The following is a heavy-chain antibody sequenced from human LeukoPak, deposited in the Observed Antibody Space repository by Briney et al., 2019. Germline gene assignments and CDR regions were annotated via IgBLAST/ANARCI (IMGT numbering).Heavy chain of an antibody. Sequence: GGSLRLSCAASGFTFSSYSMNWVRQAPGKGLEWVSSISSSSSYIYYADSVKGRFTISRDNAKNSLYLQMNSLRAEDTAVYYCARDPQAYGDASDYWGQGTLVTVSS. CDR3: ARDPQAYGDASDY. CDR2: ISSSSSYI. V-gene: IGHV3-21*01. D-gene: IGHD4-17*01. J-gene: IGHJ4*02. CDR1: GFTFSSYS.